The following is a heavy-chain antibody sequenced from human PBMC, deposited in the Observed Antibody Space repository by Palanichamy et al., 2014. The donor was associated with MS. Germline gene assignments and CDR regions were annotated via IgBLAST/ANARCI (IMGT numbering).Heavy chain of an antibody. J-gene: IGHJ2*01. CDR1: GGSVSSGSYY. D-gene: IGHD3-22*01. CDR2: IYYSGST. CDR3: ARTRETRDYYYYFDL. V-gene: IGHV4-61*01. Sequence: QVQLQESGPGLVKPSETLSLTCIVSGGSVSSGSYYWSWIRQPPGKGLEWIGYIYYSGSTNYNPSLKSRVTISIDTSKNKFSLKLSSVIAADTAVYYCARTRETRDYYYYFDLWGRGTLVTVSS.